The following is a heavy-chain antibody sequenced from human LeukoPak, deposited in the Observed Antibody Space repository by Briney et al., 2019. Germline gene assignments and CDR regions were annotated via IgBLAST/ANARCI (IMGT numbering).Heavy chain of an antibody. CDR1: GFTFSSYA. CDR3: ASRVPLDY. V-gene: IGHV3-30*14. Sequence: GRSLRLSCEGSGFTFSSYAMHWVRQAPGKGLEGVAVISYDGTNKYYADSVQGRFTISRDTSKNTVFLQMNSLREEDTAVYFCASRVPLDYWGQGTLVTVSS. CDR2: ISYDGTNK. D-gene: IGHD2-2*01. J-gene: IGHJ4*02.